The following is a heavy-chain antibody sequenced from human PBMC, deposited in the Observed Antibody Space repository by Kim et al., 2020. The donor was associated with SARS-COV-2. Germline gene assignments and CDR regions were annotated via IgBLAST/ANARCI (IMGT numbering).Heavy chain of an antibody. Sequence: ASVKVSCKASGYTFTSYGISWVRQAPGQGLEWMGWISAYNGNTNYAQKLQGRVTMTTDTSTSTAYMELRSLRSDDTAVYYCARSPTFDYSNYVGVRNWFDPWGQGTLVTVSS. V-gene: IGHV1-18*01. CDR2: ISAYNGNT. J-gene: IGHJ5*02. CDR1: GYTFTSYG. CDR3: ARSPTFDYSNYVGVRNWFDP. D-gene: IGHD4-4*01.